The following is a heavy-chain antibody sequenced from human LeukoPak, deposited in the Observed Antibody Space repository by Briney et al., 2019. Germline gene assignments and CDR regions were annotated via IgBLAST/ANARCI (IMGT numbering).Heavy chain of an antibody. CDR3: AHAQYYYDSSGYYLNY. CDR2: IYWDDDK. CDR1: GFSLTTSGVG. V-gene: IGHV2-5*02. D-gene: IGHD3-22*01. Sequence: ESGPTLVKPTQTLTLTCTFSGFSLTTSGVGVGWIRQPPGKALEWLALIYWDDDKRYSPSLKSRLTITEDTSKNQVVLTMTNMDPVDTATYYCAHAQYYYDSSGYYLNYWGQGTLVTVSS. J-gene: IGHJ4*02.